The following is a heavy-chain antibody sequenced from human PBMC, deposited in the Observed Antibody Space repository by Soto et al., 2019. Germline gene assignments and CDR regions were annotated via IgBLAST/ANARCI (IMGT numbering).Heavy chain of an antibody. CDR2: ISGSGGST. J-gene: IGHJ6*02. Sequence: LRLSCAASGFTFSSYAMSWVRQAPGKGLEWVSAISGSGGSTYYADSVKGRFTISRDDSKNTLYLQMNSLRAEDTAVYYCAKAGYCSSTSCYPHSYYYYGMDVWGQGTTVTVSS. V-gene: IGHV3-23*01. CDR1: GFTFSSYA. D-gene: IGHD2-2*01. CDR3: AKAGYCSSTSCYPHSYYYYGMDV.